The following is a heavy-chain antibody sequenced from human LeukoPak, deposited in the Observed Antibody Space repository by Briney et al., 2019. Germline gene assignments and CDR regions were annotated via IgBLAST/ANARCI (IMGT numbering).Heavy chain of an antibody. CDR1: GFTFSSYW. Sequence: GSLRLSCAASGFTFSSYWMNWARQAPGKGLEWVASINQNGNVNYYVDSVKGRFTISRDNAKNSLYLQMSNLRAEDTAVYFCARGGGLDVWGQGATVTVSS. CDR3: ARGGGLDV. V-gene: IGHV3-7*03. J-gene: IGHJ6*02. D-gene: IGHD3-16*01. CDR2: INQNGNVN.